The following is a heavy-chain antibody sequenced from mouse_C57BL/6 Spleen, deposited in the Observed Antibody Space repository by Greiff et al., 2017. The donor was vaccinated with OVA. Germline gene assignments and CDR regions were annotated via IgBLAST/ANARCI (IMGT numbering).Heavy chain of an antibody. J-gene: IGHJ4*01. CDR3: ASMITYYYAMDY. Sequence: EVQLVESGPGLVKPSQSLSLTCSVTGYSITSGYYWNWIRQFPGNKLEWMGYISYDGSNNYNPSLKNRISITRDTSKNQFFLKLNSVTTEDTATYYCASMITYYYAMDYWGQGTSVTVSS. CDR1: GYSITSGYY. CDR2: ISYDGSN. D-gene: IGHD2-4*01. V-gene: IGHV3-6*01.